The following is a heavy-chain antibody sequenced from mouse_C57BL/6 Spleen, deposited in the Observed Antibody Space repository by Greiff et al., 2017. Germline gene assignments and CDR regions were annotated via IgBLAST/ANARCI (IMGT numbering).Heavy chain of an antibody. CDR3: ARPVSYYGSSHWYFDV. D-gene: IGHD1-1*01. V-gene: IGHV5-17*01. CDR1: GFTFSDYG. Sequence: EVQVVESGGGLVKPGGSLKLSCAASGFTFSDYGMHWVRQAPEKGLEWVAHISSGSSTIYYADTVKGRFTISRDNAKNTLFLQMTSLRSEDTAMYYCARPVSYYGSSHWYFDVWGTGTTVTVSS. CDR2: ISSGSSTI. J-gene: IGHJ1*03.